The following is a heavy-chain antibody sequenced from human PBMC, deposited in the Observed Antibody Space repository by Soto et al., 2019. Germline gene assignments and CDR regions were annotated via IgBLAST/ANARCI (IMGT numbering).Heavy chain of an antibody. CDR3: ARAAAGGPFDY. V-gene: IGHV3-66*01. CDR2: THSGGGT. CDR1: GLSVTNNY. J-gene: IGHJ4*02. Sequence: GGSLRLSCAASGLSVTNNYMTWVRQAPGKGLEWVSVTHSGGGTGYADSVKGRFFISRDNIKNTLYLQMSSLRGDDTALYFCARAAAGGPFDYWGPGTLVTVSS. D-gene: IGHD6-13*01.